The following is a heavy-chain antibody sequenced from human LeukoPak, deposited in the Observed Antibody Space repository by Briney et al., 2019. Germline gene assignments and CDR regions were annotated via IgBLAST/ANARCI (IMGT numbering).Heavy chain of an antibody. V-gene: IGHV3-33*01. J-gene: IGHJ3*01. CDR2: IWYDGSNK. Sequence: GGSLRLSCAASGFTFSSYGMHWVRQAPGKGLEWVAVIWYDGSNKYYADSVKGRFTISRDNSKNTLYLQMNSLRAEDTAVYYCVTGGPSYSFGFWGHGTMVTVS. CDR1: GFTFSSYG. CDR3: VTGGPSYSFGF. D-gene: IGHD3-3*01.